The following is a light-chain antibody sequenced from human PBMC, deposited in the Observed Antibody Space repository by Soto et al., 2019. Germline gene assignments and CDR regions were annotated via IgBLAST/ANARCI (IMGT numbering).Light chain of an antibody. J-gene: IGKJ4*01. CDR1: QSVSSSY. CDR3: QQYCSSPLT. Sequence: EIVLTQSPGTLSLSPGERATLSCRASQSVSSSYLAWYQQKPGQAPRLLIYGASSRATGIPDRFSGSGSGTDFTLTISRLEPEEFAVYFCQQYCSSPLTFGGGTNVEIK. CDR2: GAS. V-gene: IGKV3-20*01.